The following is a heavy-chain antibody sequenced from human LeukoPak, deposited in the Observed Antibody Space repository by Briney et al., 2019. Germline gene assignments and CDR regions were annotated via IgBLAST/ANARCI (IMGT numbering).Heavy chain of an antibody. J-gene: IGHJ5*02. D-gene: IGHD3-10*01. CDR1: GGSISSYY. CDR3: ARSEVTMVRGVNWFDP. V-gene: IGHV4-59*01. Sequence: SETLSLTCTVSGGSISSYYWSWIRQPPGKGLEWIGYIYYSGSTNYNPSLKSRVPISVDTSKNQFSLKLSSVTAADTAVYYCARSEVTMVRGVNWFDPWGQGTRVSVSS. CDR2: IYYSGST.